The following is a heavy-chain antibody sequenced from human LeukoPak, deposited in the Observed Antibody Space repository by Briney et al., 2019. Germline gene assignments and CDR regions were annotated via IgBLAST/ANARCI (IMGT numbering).Heavy chain of an antibody. CDR2: ISSSSSYT. CDR3: ARVYSGSYYVFDS. J-gene: IGHJ4*02. V-gene: IGHV3-11*06. D-gene: IGHD1-26*01. Sequence: GGSLRLSCAASGFTFSDYYMSWIRQAPGKGLEWVSYISSSSSYTNYADSVKGRFTISRDNAKNSLYLQMNSLRDEDTAVYYCARVYSGSYYVFDSWGQGTLVTVSS. CDR1: GFTFSDYY.